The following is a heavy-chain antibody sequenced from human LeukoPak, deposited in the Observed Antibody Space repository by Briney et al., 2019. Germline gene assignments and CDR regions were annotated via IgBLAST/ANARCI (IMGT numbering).Heavy chain of an antibody. CDR1: GGSFSGYY. D-gene: IGHD6-19*01. Sequence: SETLSLTCAVYGGSFSGYYWSWIRQPAGKGLEWIGRIYTSGSTNYNPSLKSRVTMSVDTSKNQFSLKLSSVTAADTAVYYCARGGTYSSGWFDAFDIWGQGTMVTVSS. CDR3: ARGGTYSSGWFDAFDI. CDR2: IYTSGST. J-gene: IGHJ3*02. V-gene: IGHV4-59*10.